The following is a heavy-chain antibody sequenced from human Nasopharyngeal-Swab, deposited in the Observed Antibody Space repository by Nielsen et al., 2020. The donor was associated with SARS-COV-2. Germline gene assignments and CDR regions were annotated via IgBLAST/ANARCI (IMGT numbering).Heavy chain of an antibody. CDR3: TRDVPVIAASRFDF. J-gene: IGHJ4*02. D-gene: IGHD2-21*01. V-gene: IGHV1-18*01. CDR1: GYIFSNFG. CDR2: ISAYNGKT. Sequence: ASVKASCKASGYIFSNFGISWVRRAPGKGLEWMGWISAYNGKTDFAQKFQGRVTMTTDTSASTAYMELKGLGSDDSAVYYCTRDVPVIAASRFDFWGQGTLVTVSS.